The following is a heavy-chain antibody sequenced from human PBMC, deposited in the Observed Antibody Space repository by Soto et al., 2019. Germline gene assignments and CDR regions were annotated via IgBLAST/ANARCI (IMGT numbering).Heavy chain of an antibody. V-gene: IGHV3-23*01. D-gene: IGHD3-9*01. CDR1: GFTFTTYA. CDR2: ISGSGGSK. Sequence: EVQLLESGGDLVQPGGSLRLSCAASGFTFTTYAMTWVRQAPGKGLEWVSAISGSGGSKYYADSVKGRFTISRDNSKNTLYLQMTSLRAEDTAVYYCAKDKDTTFSPQDYWGQGTLVTVSS. J-gene: IGHJ4*02. CDR3: AKDKDTTFSPQDY.